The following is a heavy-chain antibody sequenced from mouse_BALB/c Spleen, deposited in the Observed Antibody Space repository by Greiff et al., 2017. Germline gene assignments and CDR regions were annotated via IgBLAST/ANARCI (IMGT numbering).Heavy chain of an antibody. D-gene: IGHD1-2*01. CDR3: AREGITTAAWFAY. J-gene: IGHJ3*01. CDR2: ISDGGSYT. Sequence: EVQLVESGGGLVKPGGSLKLSCAASGFTFSDYYMYWVRQTPEKRLEWVATISDGGSYTYYPDSVKGRFTISRDNAKNNLYLQMSSLKSEDTAMYYCAREGITTAAWFAYWGQGTLVTVSA. V-gene: IGHV5-4*02. CDR1: GFTFSDYY.